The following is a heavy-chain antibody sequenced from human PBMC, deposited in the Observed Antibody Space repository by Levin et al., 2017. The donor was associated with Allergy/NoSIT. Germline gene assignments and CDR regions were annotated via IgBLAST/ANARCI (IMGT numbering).Heavy chain of an antibody. Sequence: PSETLSLTCTVSGGSISNYYWSWIRQPPGKGLEWIGYIYYSGSTNYNPSLKSRVTISVDTSKNQFSLKLSSVTAADTAVYYCARERGGIRGVIDYWGQGTLVTVSS. CDR2: IYYSGST. J-gene: IGHJ4*02. CDR1: GGSISNYY. CDR3: ARERGGIRGVIDY. D-gene: IGHD3-10*01. V-gene: IGHV4-59*01.